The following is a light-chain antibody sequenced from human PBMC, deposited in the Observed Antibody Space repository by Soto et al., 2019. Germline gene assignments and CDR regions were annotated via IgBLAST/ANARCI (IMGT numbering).Light chain of an antibody. CDR1: QSLLHSNGYNY. CDR2: LGS. CDR3: MQPLQSWT. V-gene: IGKV2-28*01. J-gene: IGKJ1*01. Sequence: DLVMTQSPLSLPVTPGEPASISCRSSQSLLHSNGYNYLDWYLQKPGQSPQLLIYLGSNRASGVPDRFSGSGSGTDFTLKIIRVEAEDVGVYYCMQPLQSWTFGQGTKVEIK.